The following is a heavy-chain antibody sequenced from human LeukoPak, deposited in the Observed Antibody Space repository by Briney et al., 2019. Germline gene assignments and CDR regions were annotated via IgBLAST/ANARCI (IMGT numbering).Heavy chain of an antibody. V-gene: IGHV3-30*18. CDR3: AKDRDDGFDI. Sequence: GRSLRLSCAASGFTLSSYVMSWVRQAPGKGLEWVAVMSSHGSNKYYADSVKGRFTISRDNSKNTLYLQMNSLRTEDTAVYYCAKDRDDGFDIWGQGTTVSVSS. J-gene: IGHJ3*02. CDR1: GFTLSSYV. CDR2: MSSHGSNK.